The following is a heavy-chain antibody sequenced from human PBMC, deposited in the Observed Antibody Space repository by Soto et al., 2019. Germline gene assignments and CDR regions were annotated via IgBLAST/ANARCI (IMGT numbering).Heavy chain of an antibody. D-gene: IGHD5-12*01. V-gene: IGHV4-59*01. CDR2: IYYSGST. CDR1: GGSISGYY. J-gene: IGHJ4*02. Sequence: SETLSLTCPVSGGSISGYYWSWIRQPPGKGLEWIGYIYYSGSTNYNPSLKSRVTISVDTSKNQFSLKVNSVTAADTAVYYCARGPRADSAYAHFDYWGQGTLVTVSS. CDR3: ARGPRADSAYAHFDY.